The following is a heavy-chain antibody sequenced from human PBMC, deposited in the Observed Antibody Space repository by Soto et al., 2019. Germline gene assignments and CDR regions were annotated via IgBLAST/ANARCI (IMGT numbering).Heavy chain of an antibody. Sequence: SVKVSCKASGGTFSSYAISWVRQAPGQGLEWMGGIIPIFGTANYAQKFQGRVTITADESTSTAYMELSSLRSEDTAVYYCARDPPLPHMIVVASPFFDYWGQGTLVTVS. CDR1: GGTFSSYA. CDR3: ARDPPLPHMIVVASPFFDY. CDR2: IIPIFGTA. D-gene: IGHD3-22*01. V-gene: IGHV1-69*13. J-gene: IGHJ4*02.